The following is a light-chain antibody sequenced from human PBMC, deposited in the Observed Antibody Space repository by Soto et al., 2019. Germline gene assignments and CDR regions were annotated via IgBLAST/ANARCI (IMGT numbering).Light chain of an antibody. CDR1: QTVSKY. CDR3: QQRSNSPFT. Sequence: EIVLTQAPTTLSFSLGERATLSCRASQTVSKYLAWYQQKPGQAPRRLIYDPSNRATGIPATFSGSGSGTDFTLTISVLHHEDFAVYYCQQRSNSPFTFGPGTTVDVK. V-gene: IGKV3-11*01. J-gene: IGKJ3*01. CDR2: DPS.